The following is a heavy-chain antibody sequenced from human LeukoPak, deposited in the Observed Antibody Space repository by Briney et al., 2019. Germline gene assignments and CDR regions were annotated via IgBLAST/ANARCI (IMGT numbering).Heavy chain of an antibody. D-gene: IGHD1-1*01. CDR3: ASLWDDGY. J-gene: IGHJ4*02. V-gene: IGHV3-7*02. Sequence: GRSLRLSCAASGFTFSSYVMHWVRQAPGKGLEWVATIKQDGSEKFYVNSVKGRFTISRDNTKDSLYLQMNSLRADDTAVYYCASLWDDGYWGQGTLVTVSS. CDR2: IKQDGSEK. CDR1: GFTFSSYV.